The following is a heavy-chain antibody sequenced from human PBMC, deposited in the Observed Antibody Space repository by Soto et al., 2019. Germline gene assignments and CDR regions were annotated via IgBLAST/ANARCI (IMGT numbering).Heavy chain of an antibody. J-gene: IGHJ4*02. CDR1: GGSISSSNW. D-gene: IGHD3-3*01. V-gene: IGHV4-4*02. Sequence: ETLSLTCAVSGGSISSSNWWSWVRQPPGKGLEWIGEIYHSGSTNYNPSLKSRVTISVDKSKNQFSLKLSSVTAEDTAVYYCAKARAQYYDFWSGYPVDYWGQGTLVTVSS. CDR3: AKARAQYYDFWSGYPVDY. CDR2: IYHSGST.